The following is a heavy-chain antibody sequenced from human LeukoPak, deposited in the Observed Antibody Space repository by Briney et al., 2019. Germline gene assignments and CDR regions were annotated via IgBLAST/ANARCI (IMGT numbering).Heavy chain of an antibody. CDR1: GFTFSSYS. CDR2: ISSSSSTI. V-gene: IGHV3-48*04. J-gene: IGHJ4*02. Sequence: PGGSLRLSCAASGFTFSSYSMNWVRQAPGKGLEWVSYISSSSSTIYYADSVKGRFTISRDNAKNSLYLQMNSLRAEDTAVYYCARINVEMATGDWGQGTLVTVSS. D-gene: IGHD5-24*01. CDR3: ARINVEMATGD.